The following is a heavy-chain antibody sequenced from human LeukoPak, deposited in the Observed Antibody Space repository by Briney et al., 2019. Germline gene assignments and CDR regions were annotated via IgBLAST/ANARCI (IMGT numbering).Heavy chain of an antibody. CDR1: GFTLSSYW. CDR3: ARDLNWETY. CDR2: IKTDGSQI. J-gene: IGHJ4*02. V-gene: IGHV3-7*01. D-gene: IGHD7-27*01. Sequence: TGGSLRLSCVASGFTLSSYWMTWVRQAPGEGLEWVANIKTDGSQIYYVDSVKGRFTISGDNAKNSLYLQMNSLRAEDTAVYYCARDLNWETYWGQGTLVSVSS.